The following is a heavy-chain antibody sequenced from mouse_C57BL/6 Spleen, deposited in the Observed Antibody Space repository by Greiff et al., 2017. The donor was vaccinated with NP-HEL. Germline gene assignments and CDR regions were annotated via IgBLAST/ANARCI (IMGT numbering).Heavy chain of an antibody. J-gene: IGHJ1*03. CDR3: ASPPYYYGSSFWYFDV. D-gene: IGHD1-1*01. V-gene: IGHV1-69*01. Sequence: QVQLQQPGAELVMPGASVKLSCKASGYTFTSYWMHWVKQRPGQGLEWIGEIDPSDSYTNYNQKFKGKSTLTVDKSSSTAYMQLSSLTSEDSAVYYCASPPYYYGSSFWYFDVWGTGTTVTVSS. CDR1: GYTFTSYW. CDR2: IDPSDSYT.